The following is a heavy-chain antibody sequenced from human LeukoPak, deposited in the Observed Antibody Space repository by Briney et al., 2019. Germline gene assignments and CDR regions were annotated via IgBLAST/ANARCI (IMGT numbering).Heavy chain of an antibody. CDR2: ISHDEYNR. V-gene: IGHV3-30-3*01. CDR1: GFTLNTHA. CDR3: ARARGRAAAGAYYGSVHDVFDI. J-gene: IGHJ3*02. D-gene: IGHD6-13*01. Sequence: GSLRLSCAASGFTLNTHAMHWVRQAPGEGLEWVALISHDEYNRWYADSVEGRFTIARDNSKNTVYLQMNSLREEDTAFYYCARARGRAAAGAYYGSVHDVFDIWGQGTMVTVSS.